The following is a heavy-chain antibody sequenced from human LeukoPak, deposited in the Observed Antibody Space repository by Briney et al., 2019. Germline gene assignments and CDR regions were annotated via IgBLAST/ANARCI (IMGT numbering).Heavy chain of an antibody. V-gene: IGHV3-48*03. CDR3: AKGYGSGSYYSEFDY. CDR2: ISSSGSTI. J-gene: IGHJ4*02. Sequence: GGSLRLSCAASGFTFSSYEMNWVRQAPGKGLEWVSYISSSGSTIFYADSVKGRFTISRDTTKNSLSVQMNSLRADDTAVYYCAKGYGSGSYYSEFDYWGQGTLVTVSS. CDR1: GFTFSSYE. D-gene: IGHD3-10*01.